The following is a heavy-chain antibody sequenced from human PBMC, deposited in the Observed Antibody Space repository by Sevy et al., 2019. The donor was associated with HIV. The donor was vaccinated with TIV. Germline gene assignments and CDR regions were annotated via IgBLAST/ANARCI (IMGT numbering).Heavy chain of an antibody. CDR2: IYHSGGT. Sequence: SETLSLTCAVSGGSISSSNWWSWVRQPPGKGLGWIGEIYHSGGTNYNPSLKSRVTISVDKSKNQFCLRLSAVTAADTVVYYCAREALRLQFDYWGQGTLVTVSS. CDR3: AREALRLQFDY. D-gene: IGHD4-17*01. J-gene: IGHJ4*02. V-gene: IGHV4-4*02. CDR1: GGSISSSNW.